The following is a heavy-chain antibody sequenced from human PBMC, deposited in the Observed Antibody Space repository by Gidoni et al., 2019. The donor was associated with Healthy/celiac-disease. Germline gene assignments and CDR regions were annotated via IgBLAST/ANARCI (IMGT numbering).Heavy chain of an antibody. CDR3: ARTYYYYGMDV. V-gene: IGHV4-39*01. Sequence: QLQLQESGPGLVKPSETLSLNCTVSGGSISSSSYYWGWIRQPPGKGLEWIGSIYYSGSTYYNPSLKSRVTISVDTSKNQFSLKLSSVTAADTAVYYCARTYYYYGMDVWGQGTTVTVSS. J-gene: IGHJ6*02. CDR2: IYYSGST. CDR1: GGSISSSSYY.